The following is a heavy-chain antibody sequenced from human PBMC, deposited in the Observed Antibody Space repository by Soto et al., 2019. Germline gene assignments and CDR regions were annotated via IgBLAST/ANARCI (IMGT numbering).Heavy chain of an antibody. V-gene: IGHV3-30-3*01. D-gene: IGHD4-17*01. J-gene: IGHJ6*02. CDR1: GFTISSYA. CDR2: ISYDGSNK. Sequence: QVQLVESGGGVVQPGRSLRLSCAASGFTISSYAMHWVRQAPGKGLEWVAVISYDGSNKYYADSVKGRFTVSRDNSKNTLYLQMNSLRAEDTAVYYCARDHSVTDYYYYGMDVCGQGTTVTVSS. CDR3: ARDHSVTDYYYYGMDV.